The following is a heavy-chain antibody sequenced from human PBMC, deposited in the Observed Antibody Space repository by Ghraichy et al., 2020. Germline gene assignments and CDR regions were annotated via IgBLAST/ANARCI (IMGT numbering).Heavy chain of an antibody. J-gene: IGHJ2*01. V-gene: IGHV4-30-4*07. CDR2: IYYSGST. CDR3: ARDCSSTSCYYGYGDYPNYGYFDL. CDR1: GGSISSGGYS. Sequence: SETLSLTCAVSGGSISSGGYSWSWIRQPPGKGLEWIGYIYYSGSTYYNPSLKSRVTISVDTSKNQFSLKLSSVTAADTAVYYCARDCSSTSCYYGYGDYPNYGYFDLWGRGTLVTVSS. D-gene: IGHD2-2*01.